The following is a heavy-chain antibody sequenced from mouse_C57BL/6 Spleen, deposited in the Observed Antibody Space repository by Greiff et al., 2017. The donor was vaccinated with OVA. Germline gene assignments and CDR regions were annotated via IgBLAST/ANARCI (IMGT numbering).Heavy chain of an antibody. J-gene: IGHJ3*01. CDR3: ARDGLYFCSEAY. CDR1: GYSITSGYY. Sequence: ESGPGLVKPSQSLSLTCSVTGYSITSGYYWYWIRPFPGNILEWMGYISYDGSNTYNPTLKNRISITRDTSKHQFFLKLNSVTTEDTATYYCARDGLYFCSEAYWGQGTLVTVSA. CDR2: ISYDGSN. D-gene: IGHD1-1*01. V-gene: IGHV3-6*01.